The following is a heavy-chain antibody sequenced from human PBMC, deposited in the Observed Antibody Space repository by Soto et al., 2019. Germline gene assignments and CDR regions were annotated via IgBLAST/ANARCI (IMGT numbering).Heavy chain of an antibody. Sequence: VQLMQSGAEVKQPGSSVKVSCKASGGTFSSHSINWGRQAPGQGLERMGGIITLFGTANYAQNVQGRVTITAKQSTSTAYLVLNSLRSDATAVYYCAREVGYGASSAALLDWGQGTLVTVSS. V-gene: IGHV1-69*01. CDR1: GGTFSSHS. CDR2: IITLFGTA. J-gene: IGHJ4*02. D-gene: IGHD4-17*01. CDR3: AREVGYGASSAALLD.